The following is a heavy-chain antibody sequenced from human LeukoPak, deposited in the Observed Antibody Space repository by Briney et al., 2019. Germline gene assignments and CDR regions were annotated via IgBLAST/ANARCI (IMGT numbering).Heavy chain of an antibody. V-gene: IGHV4-34*01. Sequence: SETLSLTCAVYGGSFSGYYWSWIRQPPGKGLEWIGEINHSGSTNYNPSLKSRVTISVDTSKNQFSLKLSSVTAADTAVYYCARGGSRRGYCSSTSCHRGYMDVWGKGTTVTVSS. J-gene: IGHJ6*03. CDR2: INHSGST. D-gene: IGHD2-2*01. CDR3: ARGGSRRGYCSSTSCHRGYMDV. CDR1: GGSFSGYY.